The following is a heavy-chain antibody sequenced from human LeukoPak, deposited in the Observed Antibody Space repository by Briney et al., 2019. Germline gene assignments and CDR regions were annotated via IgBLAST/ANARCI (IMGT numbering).Heavy chain of an antibody. CDR3: ARVFGEQPY. J-gene: IGHJ4*02. D-gene: IGHD3-10*02. CDR1: DYSISTDYY. V-gene: IGHV4-38-2*02. CDR2: IYYSGST. Sequence: SETLSLTCTVSDYSISTDYYWGWIRQPPGKGLEWIGSIYYSGSTYYNPSLKSRVTISVDTSKNQFSLKLSSVTAADTAVYYCARVFGEQPYWGQGTLVTVSS.